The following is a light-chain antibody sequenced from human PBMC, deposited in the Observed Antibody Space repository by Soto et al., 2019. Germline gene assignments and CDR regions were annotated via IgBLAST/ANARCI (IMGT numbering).Light chain of an antibody. CDR3: HQYGISPPT. Sequence: EVVLTQSPGTLSLSPGERATLSCRASQSVSGSDLAWYQQKPGQAPRLLISGVSNRATGTPDRFSGSGSGTDFTLTISSLEPEDFAVFYCHQYGISPPTFGPGTKVGI. CDR2: GVS. CDR1: QSVSGSD. J-gene: IGKJ1*01. V-gene: IGKV3-20*01.